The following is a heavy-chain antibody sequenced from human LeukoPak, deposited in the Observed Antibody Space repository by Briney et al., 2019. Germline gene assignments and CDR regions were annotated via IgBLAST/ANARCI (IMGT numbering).Heavy chain of an antibody. V-gene: IGHV3-30*03. CDR3: ARRIAVAGPEPHLDAFDI. CDR2: ISYDGSNK. D-gene: IGHD6-19*01. Sequence: PGGSLRLSCAASGFTFSSYGMHWVRQAPGKGLEWVAVISYDGSNKYYADSVKGRFTISRDNSKNTLYLQMNSLRAEDTAVYYCARRIAVAGPEPHLDAFDIWGQGTMVTVSS. CDR1: GFTFSSYG. J-gene: IGHJ3*02.